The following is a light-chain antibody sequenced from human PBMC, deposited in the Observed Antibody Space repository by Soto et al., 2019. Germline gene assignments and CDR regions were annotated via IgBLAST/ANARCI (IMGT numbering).Light chain of an antibody. J-gene: IGKJ2*01. CDR2: KAS. CDR3: QQYNDSFPYT. Sequence: DIQMTQSPSTLSASVGDRVTITCRASQSISTWLAWYQQKPGTAPKLLIYKASTLESGVPSRFSGSRSGTEFTLTVSSLQPDDFANSYCQQYNDSFPYTFGQGTKLEIK. V-gene: IGKV1-5*03. CDR1: QSISTW.